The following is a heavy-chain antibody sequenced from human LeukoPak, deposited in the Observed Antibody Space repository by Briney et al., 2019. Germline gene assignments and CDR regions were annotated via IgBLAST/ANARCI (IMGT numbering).Heavy chain of an antibody. CDR1: GFTFSSYA. V-gene: IGHV3-64*01. J-gene: IGHJ4*02. Sequence: PGGSLRLSCAASGFTFSSYAMRWVRQAPGKGLEYVSAISSNGGSTYYANSVKGRFTISRDNSKNTLYLQMGSLRAEDMAVYYCARGLLWFGELFDWGQGTLVTVSS. D-gene: IGHD3-10*01. CDR2: ISSNGGST. CDR3: ARGLLWFGELFD.